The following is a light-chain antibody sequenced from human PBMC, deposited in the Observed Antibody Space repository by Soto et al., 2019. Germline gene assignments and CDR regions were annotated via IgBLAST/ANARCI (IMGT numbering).Light chain of an antibody. Sequence: LVYTPSPGTLTLSPGTIATPSCRTIRTVRRDYLAWYQQKPGPAPRLLIYDACRRATAIRNRFSGSGCGSEFTLTLSILQSEHFEFYVCQQYNNWTSITFGRGTRVDIK. CDR2: DAC. J-gene: IGKJ5*01. CDR3: QQYNNWTSIT. V-gene: IGKV3D-15*03. CDR1: RTVRRDY.